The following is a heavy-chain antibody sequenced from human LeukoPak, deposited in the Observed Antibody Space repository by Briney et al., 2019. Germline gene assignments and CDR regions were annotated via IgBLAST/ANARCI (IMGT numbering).Heavy chain of an antibody. CDR2: ISYDGSNK. Sequence: GGSLRLSCAASGFTFSSYGMHWVRQAPGKGLEWVAVISYDGSNKYYADSVKGRFTISRDNSKNTPYLRMNSLRAEDTAVYYCAKEPQKNDYYYGMDVWGRGTTVTVSS. CDR1: GFTFSSYG. V-gene: IGHV3-30*18. D-gene: IGHD1-1*01. J-gene: IGHJ6*02. CDR3: AKEPQKNDYYYGMDV.